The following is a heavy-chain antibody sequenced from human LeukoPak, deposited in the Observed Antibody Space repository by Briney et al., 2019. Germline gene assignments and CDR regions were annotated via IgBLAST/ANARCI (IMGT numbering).Heavy chain of an antibody. CDR3: ARLRGYFDY. D-gene: IGHD3-16*01. V-gene: IGHV4-39*01. Sequence: SETLSLTCTVSGGSVSSSSYYWGWIRQPPGKGLEWIGSIYYSGSTYYNPSLKSRVTISVDTSKNQFSLNLSSVTAADTAVYYCARLRGYFDYWGQGTLVTVSS. CDR1: GGSVSSSSYY. CDR2: IYYSGST. J-gene: IGHJ4*02.